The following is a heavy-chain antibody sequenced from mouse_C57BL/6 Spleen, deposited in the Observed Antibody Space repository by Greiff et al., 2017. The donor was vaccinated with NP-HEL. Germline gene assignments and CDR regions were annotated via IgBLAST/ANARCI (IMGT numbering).Heavy chain of an antibody. CDR1: GYTFTDYE. CDR2: IDPETGGT. Sequence: VQLQQSGAELVRPGASVTLSCKASGYTFTDYEMHWVKQTPVHGLEWIGAIDPETGGTAYNQKFKGKAILTADKSSSTAYMELRSLTSEDSAVYYCTREGFITTALDYWGQGTTLTVSS. CDR3: TREGFITTALDY. D-gene: IGHD1-2*01. J-gene: IGHJ2*01. V-gene: IGHV1-15*01.